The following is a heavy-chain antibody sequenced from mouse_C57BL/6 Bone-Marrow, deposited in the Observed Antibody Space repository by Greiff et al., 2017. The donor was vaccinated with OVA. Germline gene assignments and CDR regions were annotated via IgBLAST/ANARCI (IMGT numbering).Heavy chain of an antibody. CDR1: GFTFSSYG. Sequence: EVKVVESGGDLVKPGGSLKLSCAASGFTFSSYGMSWVRQTPDKRLEWVATISSGGSYTYYPDSVKGRFTISRDNAKNTLYRQMSSLKSEDTAMYYCARHDYYGSSPNAMDYWGQGTSVTVSS. V-gene: IGHV5-6*01. CDR3: ARHDYYGSSPNAMDY. J-gene: IGHJ4*01. CDR2: ISSGGSYT. D-gene: IGHD1-1*01.